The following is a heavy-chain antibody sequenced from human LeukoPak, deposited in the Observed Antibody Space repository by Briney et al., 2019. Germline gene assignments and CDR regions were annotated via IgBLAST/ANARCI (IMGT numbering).Heavy chain of an antibody. CDR1: GYSFTSYW. J-gene: IGHJ6*03. Sequence: GESLKISCKGSGYSFTSYWIGWVRQMPGKGLEWMGIIYPGDSDTRYSPSFQGQVTISADKSISTAYLQWSSLKASDTAMSYCARSFTIFGVHYYMDVWGKGTTVTVSS. V-gene: IGHV5-51*01. D-gene: IGHD3-3*01. CDR3: ARSFTIFGVHYYMDV. CDR2: IYPGDSDT.